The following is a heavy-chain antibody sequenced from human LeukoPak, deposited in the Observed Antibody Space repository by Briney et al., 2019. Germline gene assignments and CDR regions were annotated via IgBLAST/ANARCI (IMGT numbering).Heavy chain of an antibody. Sequence: PGGSLRLPCAASGFTFSTYYMNWVRQAPGKGLEWVSSISTSSSYIYYADAVKGRFTISRDNAKNSLYLQINSLRAEDTAVYYCARVGLDRRGYSGYEAFDYWGQGTLVTVSS. CDR1: GFTFSTYY. J-gene: IGHJ4*02. D-gene: IGHD5-12*01. V-gene: IGHV3-21*01. CDR2: ISTSSSYI. CDR3: ARVGLDRRGYSGYEAFDY.